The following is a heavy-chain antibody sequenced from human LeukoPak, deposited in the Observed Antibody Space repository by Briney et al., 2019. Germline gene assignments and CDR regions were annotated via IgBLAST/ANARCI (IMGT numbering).Heavy chain of an antibody. D-gene: IGHD6-19*01. Sequence: GGSLRLSCAASGFTFSSYWMSWVRQAPGKGLEWVANIKQDGSEKYYVDSVKGRFTISRDNAKNSLYLQMNSLRAEDTAVYYCARYIYSSGWCFDYWGKGTLVIVSS. J-gene: IGHJ4*02. CDR1: GFTFSSYW. V-gene: IGHV3-7*01. CDR2: IKQDGSEK. CDR3: ARYIYSSGWCFDY.